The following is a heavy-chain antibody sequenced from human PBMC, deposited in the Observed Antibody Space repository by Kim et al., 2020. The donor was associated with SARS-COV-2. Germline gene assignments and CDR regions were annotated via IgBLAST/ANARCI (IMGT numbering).Heavy chain of an antibody. Sequence: ASSGRGRLTLARDNSKNTLYLQMNSLRAEDTAVYDCARPLSGSYGSAFDYWGQGTLVTVSS. CDR3: ARPLSGSYGSAFDY. V-gene: IGHV3-30*01. J-gene: IGHJ4*02. D-gene: IGHD1-26*01.